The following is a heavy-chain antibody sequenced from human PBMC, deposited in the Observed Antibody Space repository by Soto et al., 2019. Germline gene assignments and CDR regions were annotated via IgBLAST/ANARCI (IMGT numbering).Heavy chain of an antibody. J-gene: IGHJ4*02. CDR1: GFTFSNYA. D-gene: IGHD3-16*02. CDR2: IIGSGGRS. CDR3: AKAYFVRSSEQPYYFDS. Sequence: EVQLVDSGGGLVQPGGSLRLSCAASGFTFSNYAMTWVRQGPGKGLEWVSGIIGSGGRSYYADSVKGRFTISRANSKNKLYLQMNSLRAEDTAVYYCAKAYFVRSSEQPYYFDSWGQGTLVTVSS. V-gene: IGHV3-23*04.